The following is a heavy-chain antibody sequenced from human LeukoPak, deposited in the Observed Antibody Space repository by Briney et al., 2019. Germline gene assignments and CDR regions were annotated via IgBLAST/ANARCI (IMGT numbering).Heavy chain of an antibody. J-gene: IGHJ4*02. D-gene: IGHD1-26*01. CDR2: ISWNSGSI. V-gene: IGHV3-9*01. Sequence: GGSLRLSCAASGFTFDDYAMHWVRQAPGKGLEWVSGISWNSGSIGYADSVKGRFTISRDNAKNSLYLQMNSLRAEDTAVYYCAKMGIVGADLFDYWGQGTLVTVSS. CDR3: AKMGIVGADLFDY. CDR1: GFTFDDYA.